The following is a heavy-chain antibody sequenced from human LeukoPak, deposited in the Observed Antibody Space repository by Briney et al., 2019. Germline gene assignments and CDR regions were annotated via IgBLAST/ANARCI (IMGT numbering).Heavy chain of an antibody. CDR2: IYSGGST. V-gene: IGHV3-66*02. Sequence: GGSLRLSCAASGFTVSSNYMSWVRQAPGKGLEWVSVIYSGGSTYYADSVKGRFTISRDNSKNTLYLQMNSLRAGDTAVYYCARGLRYFDWSPFDYWGQGTLVTVSS. CDR3: ARGLRYFDWSPFDY. CDR1: GFTVSSNY. J-gene: IGHJ4*02. D-gene: IGHD3-9*01.